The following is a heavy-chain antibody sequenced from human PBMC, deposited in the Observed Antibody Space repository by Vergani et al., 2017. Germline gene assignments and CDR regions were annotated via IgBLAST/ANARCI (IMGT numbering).Heavy chain of an antibody. D-gene: IGHD1-14*01. J-gene: IGHJ5*02. V-gene: IGHV3-9*02. CDR3: AKDLGTTSGGGWFDP. CDR2: ISWNSNSI. Sequence: EVQLEESGGGLVLPGRSLRLSCVASGFTSAGYAMHWVRHAPGKGLEWVSGISWNSNSIGYADSVKGRFTICRDNAKNSLYLQMNSLRAEDTALYYCAKDLGTTSGGGWFDPWGQGTLVTVSS. CDR1: GFTSAGYA.